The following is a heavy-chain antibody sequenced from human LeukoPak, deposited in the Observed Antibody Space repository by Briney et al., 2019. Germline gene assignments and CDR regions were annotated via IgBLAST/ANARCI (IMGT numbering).Heavy chain of an antibody. Sequence: GGSLRLSCAASGFTFSNYAMNWVRQAPGEGLEWVSAISGSGGDTYYADSVKGRFTISSDNSKNTLYLQMNSLRAEDTAVYYCRYFLPHFDYWGQGTLVTVSS. CDR2: ISGSGGDT. D-gene: IGHD2/OR15-2a*01. J-gene: IGHJ4*02. CDR3: RYFLPHFDY. V-gene: IGHV3-23*01. CDR1: GFTFSNYA.